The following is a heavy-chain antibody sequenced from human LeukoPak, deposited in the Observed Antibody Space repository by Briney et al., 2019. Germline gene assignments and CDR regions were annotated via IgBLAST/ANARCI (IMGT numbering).Heavy chain of an antibody. CDR3: ARDYCSGGSCYSFDY. D-gene: IGHD2-15*01. J-gene: IGHJ4*02. V-gene: IGHV3-21*01. CDR2: ISSSSSYI. Sequence: GGSLRLSCAASGFTFSSYSMNWVRQAPGKGLEWASSISSSSSYIYYADSVKGRFTISRDNAKNSLYLQMNSLRAEDTAVYYCARDYCSGGSCYSFDYWGQGTLVTVSS. CDR1: GFTFSSYS.